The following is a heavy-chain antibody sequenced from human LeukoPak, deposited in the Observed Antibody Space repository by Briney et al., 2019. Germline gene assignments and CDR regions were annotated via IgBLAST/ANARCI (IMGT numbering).Heavy chain of an antibody. D-gene: IGHD6-13*01. CDR3: ARAGFRYSSSWYYYGMDV. V-gene: IGHV4-59*08. Sequence: SETLSLTCTVSGGSISSYYWSWIRQPPGKALEWIGHIYYSGSTYYNPSLKSRVTISVDTSKNQFSLKLSSVTAADTAVYYCARAGFRYSSSWYYYGMDVWGQGTTVTVSS. CDR2: IYYSGST. J-gene: IGHJ6*02. CDR1: GGSISSYY.